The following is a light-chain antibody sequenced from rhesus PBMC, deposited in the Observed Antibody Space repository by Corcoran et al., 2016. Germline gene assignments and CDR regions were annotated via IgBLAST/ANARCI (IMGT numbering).Light chain of an antibody. J-gene: IGKJ2*01. Sequence: IQMTQSPFSLPVSVGDTVTITCRASQSSSSCLAWYQQKPGKAPKFLIYSASSLQSGVPSRFSGSKSGTDFTLTVSSLQPESIASYYCPQYYSGPYSFGQGTKVEI. CDR3: PQYYSGPYS. V-gene: IGKV1-46*01. CDR1: QSSSSC. CDR2: SAS.